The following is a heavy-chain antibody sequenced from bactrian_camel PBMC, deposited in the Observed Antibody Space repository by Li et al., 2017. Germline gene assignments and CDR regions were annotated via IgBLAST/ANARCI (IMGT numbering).Heavy chain of an antibody. CDR2: LDSDGGS. D-gene: IGHD6*01. Sequence: QVQLVESGGGSVQAGGSLRLSCVVSGDTINSDIYCMGWFRQAQGKEREGVGSLDSDGGSVRADSVMGRATISKDNAKNTLYLQMNSLKPEDTAMYYCAADPCSWEDGGSRMARDEYNYWGQGTQVTVS. V-gene: IGHV3S53*01. J-gene: IGHJ4*01. CDR1: GDTINSDI. CDR3: AADPCSWEDGGSRMARDEYNY.